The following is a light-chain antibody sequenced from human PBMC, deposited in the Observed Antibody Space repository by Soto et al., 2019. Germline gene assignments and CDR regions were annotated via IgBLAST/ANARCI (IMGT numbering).Light chain of an antibody. V-gene: IGLV2-14*03. CDR2: DVT. J-gene: IGLJ2*01. CDR3: CSYTTSTAVI. Sequence: QSALTQPASVSGSPGQSITISCTGTSNDIGGYDYVSWYQQHPGKAPKLMIYDVTYGPSGVSNRFSGSKSGNTASLTISGLQAEDEADYYCCSYTTSTAVIFGGGTKLTVL. CDR1: SNDIGGYDY.